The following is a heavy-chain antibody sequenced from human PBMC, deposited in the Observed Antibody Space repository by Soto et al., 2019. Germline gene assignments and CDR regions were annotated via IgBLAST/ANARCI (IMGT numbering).Heavy chain of an antibody. J-gene: IGHJ5*02. Sequence: PGGSLRLGGAAYVFTCSNYYMSWIRQAPGKGLEWVSYIRSSSSYTNYADSVKGRFTISRDNAKNSLYLQMNSLRAEDTAVYYCAREWLTQLGAFDPWGQGTLVTVSS. CDR3: AREWLTQLGAFDP. V-gene: IGHV3-11*06. D-gene: IGHD7-27*01. CDR2: IRSSSSYT. CDR1: VFTCSNYY.